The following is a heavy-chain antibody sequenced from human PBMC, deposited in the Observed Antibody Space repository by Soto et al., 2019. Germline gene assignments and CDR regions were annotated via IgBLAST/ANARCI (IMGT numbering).Heavy chain of an antibody. CDR3: TRDWDS. Sequence: QLVESGGGLVQPGGSLRLSCEVSGFVFRNYWMAWARQAPGKGLEWVAVIKQDGSETHYVDSVRGRFTISRDNDKNSLYLQMNNLRGDDTAVYHCTRDWDSWGQESLVTVSS. V-gene: IGHV3-7*01. J-gene: IGHJ4*02. CDR2: IKQDGSET. CDR1: GFVFRNYW.